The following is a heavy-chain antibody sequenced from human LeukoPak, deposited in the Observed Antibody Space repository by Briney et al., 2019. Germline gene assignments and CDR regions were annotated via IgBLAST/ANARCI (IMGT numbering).Heavy chain of an antibody. CDR2: IYYSGST. CDR1: GGSISSYY. Sequence: SETLSLTCTVSGGSISSYYWSWLRQPPGKGLEWVGYIYYSGSTNYNPSFKSRVTISVDTSKNQFSLQLSSVTAAETAVYYCARTGPYMAARPFDYWGQGTLVTVSS. CDR3: ARTGPYMAARPFDY. D-gene: IGHD6-6*01. J-gene: IGHJ4*02. V-gene: IGHV4-59*12.